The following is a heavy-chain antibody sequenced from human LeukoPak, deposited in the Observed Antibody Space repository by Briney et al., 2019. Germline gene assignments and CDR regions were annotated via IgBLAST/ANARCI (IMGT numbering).Heavy chain of an antibody. CDR2: ISYDGSNK. D-gene: IGHD2-21*02. J-gene: IGHJ4*02. Sequence: GRSLRLSCAASGFPLSSYGMHWVRQAPGKGLEWVAVISYDGSNKYYADSVKGRFTISRDNSKNTLYLQMNSLRAEDTAVYYCAKGLVTFDYWGQGTLVTVSS. CDR3: AKGLVTFDY. V-gene: IGHV3-30*18. CDR1: GFPLSSYG.